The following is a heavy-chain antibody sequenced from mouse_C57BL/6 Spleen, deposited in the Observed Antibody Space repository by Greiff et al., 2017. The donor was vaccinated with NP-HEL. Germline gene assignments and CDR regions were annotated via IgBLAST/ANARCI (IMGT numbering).Heavy chain of an antibody. V-gene: IGHV1-82*01. CDR2: IYPGDGDT. J-gene: IGHJ4*01. D-gene: IGHD1-1*01. Sequence: LVESGPELVKPGASVKISCKASGYAFSSSWMNWVKQRPGKGLEWIGRIYPGDGDTNYNGKFKGKATLTADKSSSTAYMQLSSLTSEDSAVYFCAREKYYGSSYGAMDYWGQGTSVTVSS. CDR3: AREKYYGSSYGAMDY. CDR1: GYAFSSSW.